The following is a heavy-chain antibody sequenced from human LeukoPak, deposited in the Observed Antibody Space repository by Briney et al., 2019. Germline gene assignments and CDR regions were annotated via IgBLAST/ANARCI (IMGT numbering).Heavy chain of an antibody. V-gene: IGHV3-7*03. CDR1: GFTFSSYG. CDR2: IKTDGSEK. Sequence: PGGSLRLSCEASGFTFSSYGMHWVRQAPGKGLQWVANIKTDGSEKYYADSAKGRFTISRDNSKNTLYLQMNSLRAEDTAVYYCAKDSSLSFNSGFDSWGQGTLVTVSS. J-gene: IGHJ4*02. CDR3: AKDSSLSFNSGFDS. D-gene: IGHD6-25*01.